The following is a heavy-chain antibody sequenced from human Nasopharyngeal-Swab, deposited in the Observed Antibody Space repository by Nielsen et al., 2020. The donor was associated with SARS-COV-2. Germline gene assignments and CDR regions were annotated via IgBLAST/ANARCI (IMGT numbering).Heavy chain of an antibody. Sequence: SETLSLTCTVSGGSISSYYWSWIRQPPGKALEWIGYIYYSGSTNYNPSLKSRVTISVDTSKNQFSLKLSSVTAADTAVYYCARAEDIVVVPAPLDYWGQGTLVTVSS. J-gene: IGHJ4*02. CDR3: ARAEDIVVVPAPLDY. CDR1: GGSISSYY. V-gene: IGHV4-59*01. CDR2: IYYSGST. D-gene: IGHD2-2*01.